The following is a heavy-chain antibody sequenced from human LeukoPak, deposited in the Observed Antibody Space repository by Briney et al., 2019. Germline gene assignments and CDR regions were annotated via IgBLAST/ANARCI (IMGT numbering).Heavy chain of an antibody. D-gene: IGHD3-3*01. CDR1: GFTFDDYA. Sequence: PGGSLRLSCAASGFTFDDYAMHWVRQAPGKGLEWVSGISWNSGSIGYADSVKGRFTISRDNAKNSLYLQMNSLRAEDTALYYCAKVQSKNFWSGYLGYWGQGTLVTVSS. CDR2: ISWNSGSI. CDR3: AKVQSKNFWSGYLGY. V-gene: IGHV3-9*01. J-gene: IGHJ4*02.